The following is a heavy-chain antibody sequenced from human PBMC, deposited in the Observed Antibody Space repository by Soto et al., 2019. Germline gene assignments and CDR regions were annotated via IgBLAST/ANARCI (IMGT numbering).Heavy chain of an antibody. V-gene: IGHV4-59*01. Sequence: SETLSLTCTVSGGSISSYYWSWIRQPPGKGLEWIGYIYYSGSTNYNPSLKSRVTISVDTSKNQFSLKLSSVTAADTAVYYCARDLSTVTENYFDYWGQGTLVTVSS. CDR1: GGSISSYY. D-gene: IGHD4-17*01. CDR3: ARDLSTVTENYFDY. CDR2: IYYSGST. J-gene: IGHJ4*02.